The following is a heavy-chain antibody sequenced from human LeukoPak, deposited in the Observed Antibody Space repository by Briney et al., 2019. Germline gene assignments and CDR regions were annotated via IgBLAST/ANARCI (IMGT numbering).Heavy chain of an antibody. CDR3: ARDGRDSSTWDYYYGMDV. V-gene: IGHV1-18*01. CDR1: RYTFTSYG. J-gene: IGHJ6*02. D-gene: IGHD6-13*01. CDR2: ISAHNGNT. Sequence: ASVKVSCKASRYTFTSYGISWVRRAPGQGLEWMGWISAHNGNTNYTQKFQGRVTMTTDTSTSTAYMELRSLRSDDTAVYYCARDGRDSSTWDYYYGMDVWGQGTTVTVSS.